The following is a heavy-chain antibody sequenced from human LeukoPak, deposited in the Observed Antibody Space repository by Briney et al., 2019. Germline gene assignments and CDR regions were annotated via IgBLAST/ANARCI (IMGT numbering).Heavy chain of an antibody. V-gene: IGHV3-7*01. CDR3: ARIDSRGSTWDY. Sequence: GGSLRLSCVASGFTFSNPWMCWVRQAPGKGLGWVANIRLDGSVTYYRDSVEGRLTLSRDNAKNSLYLQMNSLRADDTAVYYCARIDSRGSTWDYWGQGTLVTVSS. CDR2: IRLDGSVT. J-gene: IGHJ4*02. CDR1: GFTFSNPW. D-gene: IGHD3-22*01.